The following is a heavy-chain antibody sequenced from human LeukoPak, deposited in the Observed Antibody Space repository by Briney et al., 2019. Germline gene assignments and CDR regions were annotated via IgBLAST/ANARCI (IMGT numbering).Heavy chain of an antibody. CDR2: INSDGSST. V-gene: IGHV3-74*01. J-gene: IGHJ6*02. D-gene: IGHD1-14*01. CDR1: GFTFSSYW. CDR3: ATGQGHGMDV. Sequence: PGGSLRLSCLASGFTFSSYWMHWVRQPAGRGLVWVSRINSDGSSTRYADSVKGQFTISRDNAKNTLYLQTNSLRAEDTAVYYCATGQGHGMDVWGQGTTVTVSS.